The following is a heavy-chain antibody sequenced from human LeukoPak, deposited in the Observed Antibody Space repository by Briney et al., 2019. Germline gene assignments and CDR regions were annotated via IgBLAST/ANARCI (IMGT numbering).Heavy chain of an antibody. V-gene: IGHV4-34*01. CDR3: ARGPGEEVAARLGYYYMDV. Sequence: PSETLSLTCAVYGGSFSGYYWSWIRQPPGKGLEWIGEINHSGGTNYNPSLKSRVTISVDTSKNQFSLKLSSVTAADTAVYYCARGPGEEVAARLGYYYMDVWGKGTTVTVSS. CDR2: INHSGGT. CDR1: GGSFSGYY. J-gene: IGHJ6*03. D-gene: IGHD6-6*01.